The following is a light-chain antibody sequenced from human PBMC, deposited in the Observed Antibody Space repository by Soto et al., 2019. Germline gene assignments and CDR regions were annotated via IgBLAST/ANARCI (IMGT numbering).Light chain of an antibody. CDR3: QQLNSDPLT. V-gene: IGKV1-9*01. Sequence: DIQLTQSPSFLSASVGDRVTITCRASQGISSYLAWYQQKPGKAPKLLIYAASTLQSGVPSRFSGSGSGTEFTLTSSSLQPEEFATYYCQQLNSDPLTFGGGTKVEIK. J-gene: IGKJ4*01. CDR2: AAS. CDR1: QGISSY.